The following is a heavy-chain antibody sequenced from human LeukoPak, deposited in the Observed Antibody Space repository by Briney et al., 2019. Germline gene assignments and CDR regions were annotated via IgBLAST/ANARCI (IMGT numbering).Heavy chain of an antibody. Sequence: SVKVSCKASGFTFTSSAMQWVRQARGQRLEWIGWIVVGSGNTNYAQKFQERVTITRDMSTSTAYMELSSLRSEDTAVYYCAREFWPFGVVLDYWGQGTLVAVSS. V-gene: IGHV1-58*02. CDR3: AREFWPFGVVLDY. CDR1: GFTFTSSA. J-gene: IGHJ4*02. CDR2: IVVGSGNT. D-gene: IGHD3-3*01.